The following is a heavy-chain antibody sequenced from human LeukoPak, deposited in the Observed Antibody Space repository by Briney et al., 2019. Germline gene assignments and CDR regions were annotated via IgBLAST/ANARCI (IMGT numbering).Heavy chain of an antibody. Sequence: ASVKVSCKASGYTFTSYDINWVQQATGQGLEWMGWMNPNSGNTGYAQKFQGRVTMTRNTSISTAYMELSSLRSEDTAVYYCARLSPTGTVTTYYYYGMDVWGQGTTVTVSS. D-gene: IGHD4-17*01. CDR1: GYTFTSYD. V-gene: IGHV1-8*01. J-gene: IGHJ6*02. CDR3: ARLSPTGTVTTYYYYGMDV. CDR2: MNPNSGNT.